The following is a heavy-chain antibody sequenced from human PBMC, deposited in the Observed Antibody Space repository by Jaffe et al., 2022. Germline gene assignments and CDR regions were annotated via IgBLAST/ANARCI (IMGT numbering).Heavy chain of an antibody. CDR2: IRYDGSNK. V-gene: IGHV3-30*02. D-gene: IGHD2-2*01. CDR3: AKDPPFSGSSTSCSYFDY. CDR1: GFTFSSYG. Sequence: QVQLVESGGGVVQPGGSLRLSCAASGFTFSSYGMHWVRQAPGKGLEWVAFIRYDGSNKYYADSVKGRFTISRDNSKNTLYLQMNSLRAEDTAVYYCAKDPPFSGSSTSCSYFDYWGQGTLVTVSS. J-gene: IGHJ4*02.